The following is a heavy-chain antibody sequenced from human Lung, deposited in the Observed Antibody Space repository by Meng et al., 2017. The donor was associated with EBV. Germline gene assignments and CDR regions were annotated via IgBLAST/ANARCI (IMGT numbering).Heavy chain of an antibody. J-gene: IGHJ5*02. CDR2: IYYSGST. CDR3: ASTTVRGVNWIDP. CDR1: AGSISSKNYY. Sequence: QVQLQVSAQGLVKPSQTLSLPCTVSAGSISSKNYYWSWIRQHPGKGLEWIGYIYYSGSTFYTPSLKSRVTISVDTSKNQFSLNLTFVTAADTAVYYCASTTVRGVNWIDPWGQGTLVTVAS. V-gene: IGHV4-31*03. D-gene: IGHD3-10*01.